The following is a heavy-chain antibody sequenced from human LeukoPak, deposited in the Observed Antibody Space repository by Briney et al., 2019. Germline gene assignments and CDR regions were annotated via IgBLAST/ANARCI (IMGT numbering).Heavy chain of an antibody. CDR1: GGSISSSSYY. D-gene: IGHD4-11*01. J-gene: IGHJ4*02. CDR2: IYYSGRT. Sequence: SETLSLTCTVSGGSISSSSYYWGWIRQPPGKGLEWIGSIYYSGRTYYNPSLKSRVTISVDTSKNQFSLKLSSVTAADTAVYYCARQRGWAAGPTVNPSYFDYWGQGTLVTVSS. CDR3: ARQRGWAAGPTVNPSYFDY. V-gene: IGHV4-39*01.